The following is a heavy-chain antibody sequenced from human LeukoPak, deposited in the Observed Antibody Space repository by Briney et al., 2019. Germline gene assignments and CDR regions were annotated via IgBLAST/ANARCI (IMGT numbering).Heavy chain of an antibody. D-gene: IGHD1-26*01. CDR3: ARELMGASKPGVFDY. V-gene: IGHV4-59*13. Sequence: SETLSLTCTVSGGSISSYYWSWIRQPPGKGLEWIGYIYYSGSTNYNPSLKSRVTISVDTSKNQFSLKLSSVTAADTAVYYCARELMGASKPGVFDYWGQGTLVTVSS. CDR2: IYYSGST. CDR1: GGSISSYY. J-gene: IGHJ4*02.